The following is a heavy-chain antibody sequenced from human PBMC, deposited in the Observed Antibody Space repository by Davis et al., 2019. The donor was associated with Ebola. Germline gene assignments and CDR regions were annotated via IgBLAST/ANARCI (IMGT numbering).Heavy chain of an antibody. CDR1: GGSFSAHY. J-gene: IGHJ6*02. Sequence: SETLSLTCGVNGGSFSAHYWSWIRQHPGKGLEWIGYIYYSGSTYYNPSLKSRVTISVDTSKNQFSLKLSSVTAADTAVYYCARGDWLYYYGMDVWGQGTTVTVSS. D-gene: IGHD2-21*01. CDR2: IYYSGST. V-gene: IGHV4-31*11. CDR3: ARGDWLYYYGMDV.